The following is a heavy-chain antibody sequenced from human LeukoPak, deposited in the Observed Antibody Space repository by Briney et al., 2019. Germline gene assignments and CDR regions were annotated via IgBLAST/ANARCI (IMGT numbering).Heavy chain of an antibody. J-gene: IGHJ4*02. CDR1: GFTFNTYD. D-gene: IGHD5-24*01. CDR3: AKEGRSLQTY. Sequence: PGGSLRLSCAASGFTFNTYDIHWVRLAPGKGLEWVANIKEDGTETYYVDSVKGRFTISRDNAKNSLYLQMNSLRVEDTAVYYCAKEGRSLQTYWGQGTLVTVSS. CDR2: IKEDGTET. V-gene: IGHV3-7*03.